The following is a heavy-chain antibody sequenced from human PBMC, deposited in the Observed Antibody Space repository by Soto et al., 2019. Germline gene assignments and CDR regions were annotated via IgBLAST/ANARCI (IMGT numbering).Heavy chain of an antibody. V-gene: IGHV4-30-2*01. J-gene: IGHJ4*02. CDR1: GGSISSGGYS. CDR2: IYYSGST. D-gene: IGHD1-26*01. CDR3: ARRYGSAIDY. Sequence: SETLSLTCAVSGGSISSGGYSWSWIRQPPGKGLEWIGYIYYSGSTYYNPSLKSRVTISVDRSKNQFSLRLSSVTAADTAVYYRARRYGSAIDYWGQGTLVTVSP.